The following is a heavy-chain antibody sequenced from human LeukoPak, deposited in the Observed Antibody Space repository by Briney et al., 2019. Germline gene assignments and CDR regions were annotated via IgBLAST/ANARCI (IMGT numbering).Heavy chain of an antibody. V-gene: IGHV3-48*03. J-gene: IGHJ5*02. D-gene: IGHD3-10*02. Sequence: GGSLRLSCTASGFTFGDYAISWVRQAPGKGLEWVSYISSSGSTIYYADSVKGRFTISRDNAKNSLYLQMNSLRAEDTAVYYCARVEVAPRPMAYSISGVLGNANWFNPWGQGTLVTVSS. CDR1: GFTFGDYA. CDR2: ISSSGSTI. CDR3: ARVEVAPRPMAYSISGVLGNANWFNP.